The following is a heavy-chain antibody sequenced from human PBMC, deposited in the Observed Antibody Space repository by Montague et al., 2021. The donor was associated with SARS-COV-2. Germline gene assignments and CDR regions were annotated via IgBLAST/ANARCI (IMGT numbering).Heavy chain of an antibody. J-gene: IGHJ2*01. CDR3: ARRAQWQLSWFFDL. V-gene: IGHV4-39*01. CDR2: INYSGKT. Sequence: SETLSLTCNVSGGSISSGTYYWGWVRQPPGKGLEWIGTINYSGKTYYNPSLKSRVTISVDTSKNQFSLKVTSVTAADTAVYYCARRAQWQLSWFFDLWGRGTLVTVSS. CDR1: GGSISSGTYY. D-gene: IGHD6-19*01.